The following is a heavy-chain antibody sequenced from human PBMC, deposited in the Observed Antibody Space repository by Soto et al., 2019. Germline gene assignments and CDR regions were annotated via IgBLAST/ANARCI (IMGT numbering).Heavy chain of an antibody. V-gene: IGHV4-31*03. D-gene: IGHD6-6*01. J-gene: IGHJ6*02. CDR1: GGSISSGGYY. CDR3: ARGSSIAGLYYGMDV. CDR2: NYYSGIT. Sequence: QVQLQESGPGLVKPSQTLSLTCTVSGGSISSGGYYWTWIRQHPGKGLEWIGYNYYSGITYYNPSLNSRVTISLDTSKNQFSLQLSSVTAADTAVYYCARGSSIAGLYYGMDVWGQGTTVTVSS.